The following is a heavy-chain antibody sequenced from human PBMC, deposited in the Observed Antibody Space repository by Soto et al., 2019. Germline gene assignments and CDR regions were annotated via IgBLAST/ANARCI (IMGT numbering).Heavy chain of an antibody. J-gene: IGHJ5*02. CDR3: AREKWGSGSRWLDP. CDR2: INVGNDKT. V-gene: IGHV1-3*01. CDR1: GYTFINYV. D-gene: IGHD6-19*01. Sequence: ASVKVSCKASGYTFINYVIHWVRQAPGQRLEWMGWINVGNDKTKYSQNFQGRVTINQDTSASTAYMELSSLTSEDTAVYYCAREKWGSGSRWLDPWGQGTLVTVSS.